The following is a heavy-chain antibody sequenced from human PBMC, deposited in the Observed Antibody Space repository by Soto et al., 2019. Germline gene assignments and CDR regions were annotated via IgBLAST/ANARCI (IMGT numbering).Heavy chain of an antibody. V-gene: IGHV4-59*01. Sequence: SETLSLTCAVYGGSFSGYYWSWIRQFPGKGLEWIAYTSYTGNTNYNPSLKSRVTISVDTSKNQFSLKLSSVTAADTAVYYCARAAAQLGPDYYHYYGMDVWGQGTTVTVSS. CDR3: ARAAAQLGPDYYHYYGMDV. CDR1: GGSFSGYY. J-gene: IGHJ6*02. D-gene: IGHD2-2*01. CDR2: TSYTGNT.